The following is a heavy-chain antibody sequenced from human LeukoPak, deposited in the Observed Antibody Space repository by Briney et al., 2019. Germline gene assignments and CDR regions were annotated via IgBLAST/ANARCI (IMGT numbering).Heavy chain of an antibody. CDR1: AGTFSSYA. J-gene: IGHJ4*02. V-gene: IGHV1-69*04. D-gene: IGHD2-2*01. CDR3: ARVFPRYCSSTNCQYYIDY. CDR2: IISNLGIA. Sequence: SSVKVTFKASAGTFSSYAISWARQPPAQGLEWMGRIISNLGIANYGQSFEGRVTITEDKSTSKAYMELSSERSEDTAVYYCARVFPRYCSSTNCQYYIDYWGQGTLVTVSS.